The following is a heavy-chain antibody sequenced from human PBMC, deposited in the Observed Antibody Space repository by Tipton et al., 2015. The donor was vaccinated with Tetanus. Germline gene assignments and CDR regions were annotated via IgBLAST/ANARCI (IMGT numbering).Heavy chain of an antibody. CDR3: ARETAYYYDSSGYYSRWFDP. CDR1: GGSISSYY. D-gene: IGHD3-22*01. J-gene: IGHJ5*02. Sequence: TLSLTCTVSGGSISSYYWSWIQQPAGKGLEWIGRIYTSGSTNYNPSLKSRVTMSVDTSKNQFSLKLSSVTAADTAVYYRARETAYYYDSSGYYSRWFDPWGQGTLVTVSS. V-gene: IGHV4-4*07. CDR2: IYTSGST.